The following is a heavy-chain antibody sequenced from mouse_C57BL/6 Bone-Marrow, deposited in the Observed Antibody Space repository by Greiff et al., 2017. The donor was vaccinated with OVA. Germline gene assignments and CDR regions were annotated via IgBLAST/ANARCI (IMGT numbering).Heavy chain of an antibody. CDR3: ARNYGSSYMAWFAY. Sequence: EVHLVESGGGLVQPGGSLKLSCAASGFTFSDYYMYWVRQTPEKRLEWVAYISNGGGSTYYPDTVKGRFTISRDNAKNTLYLQMSRLKSEDTAMYYCARNYGSSYMAWFAYWGQGTLVTVSA. D-gene: IGHD1-1*01. V-gene: IGHV5-12*01. CDR1: GFTFSDYY. J-gene: IGHJ3*01. CDR2: ISNGGGST.